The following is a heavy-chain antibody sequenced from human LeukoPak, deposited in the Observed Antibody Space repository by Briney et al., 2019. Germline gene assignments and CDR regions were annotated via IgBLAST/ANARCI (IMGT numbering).Heavy chain of an antibody. Sequence: PSETLSLTCTVSGGSISDYYWSWIRQPPGKGLEWIGYINYSGNTNYNPSLKSRVTISVDTSKNQFSLRLTSLNAAETAVFYCAREGRQDYVYFDYWGQGSLVTVSS. V-gene: IGHV4-59*01. CDR2: INYSGNT. CDR1: GGSISDYY. D-gene: IGHD4-17*01. CDR3: AREGRQDYVYFDY. J-gene: IGHJ4*02.